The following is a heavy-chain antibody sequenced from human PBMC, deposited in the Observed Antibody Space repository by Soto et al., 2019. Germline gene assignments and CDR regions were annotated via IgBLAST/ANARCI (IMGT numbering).Heavy chain of an antibody. CDR2: ISYSGTT. J-gene: IGHJ6*03. V-gene: IGHV4-59*01. D-gene: IGHD6-13*01. Sequence: SETLSLTCTVSRGSISNFFWTGIRQPPGRGLEWIGYISYSGTTNYNASLKSRVTISVDTSKNQFSLKLSSVTAADTAVYYCARVGVSSSWYRASYYYMDVWGKGTTVTVSS. CDR3: ARVGVSSSWYRASYYYMDV. CDR1: RGSISNFF.